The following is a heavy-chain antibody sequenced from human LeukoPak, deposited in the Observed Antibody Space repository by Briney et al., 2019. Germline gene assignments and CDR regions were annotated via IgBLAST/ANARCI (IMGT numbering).Heavy chain of an antibody. D-gene: IGHD3-22*01. CDR1: GFTFSDYY. CDR2: ISSSGSTI. V-gene: IGHV3-11*01. CDR3: ARGRGPNYYDSSGYYFDY. Sequence: GGSLRLSCAASGFTFSDYYMSWIRQAPGKGLEWVSYISSSGSTIYYADSVKGRFTISRDNAKNSLYLQMNSLRAEDTAVYYCARGRGPNYYDSSGYYFDYWGQGTLVTVSS. J-gene: IGHJ4*02.